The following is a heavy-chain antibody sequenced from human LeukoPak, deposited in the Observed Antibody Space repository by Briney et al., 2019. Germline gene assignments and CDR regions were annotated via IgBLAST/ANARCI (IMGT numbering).Heavy chain of an antibody. V-gene: IGHV1-8*02. D-gene: IGHD3-10*01. CDR3: ARVPGGVPYFDY. Sequence: ASVKVSCKASGYTFTSYDINWVRQATGQGLEWMGWMNPNSGNTGYAQKFQGRVTMTRDMSTSTVYMELSSLRSEDTAVYYCARVPGGVPYFDYWGQGTLVTVSS. CDR2: MNPNSGNT. CDR1: GYTFTSYD. J-gene: IGHJ4*02.